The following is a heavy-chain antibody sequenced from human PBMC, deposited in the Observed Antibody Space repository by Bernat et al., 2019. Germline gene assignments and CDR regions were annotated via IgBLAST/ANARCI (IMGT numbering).Heavy chain of an antibody. Sequence: EVQLVEFGGGLVKPGGSLRLSCAASGFTFSNVWMSWVRQAPGKGLEWVGRIKSKTDGGTIEYAAPVKGRFTISRDDSKNMVFFQMNGLKSEDTAVYYCTTGDTRWVQGTLVTVSS. CDR1: GFTFSNVW. CDR3: TTGDTR. J-gene: IGHJ4*02. V-gene: IGHV3-15*01. CDR2: IKSKTDGGTI.